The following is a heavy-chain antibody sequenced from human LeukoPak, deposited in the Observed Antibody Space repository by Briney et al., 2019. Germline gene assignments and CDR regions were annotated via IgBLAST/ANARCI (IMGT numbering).Heavy chain of an antibody. V-gene: IGHV3-23*01. Sequence: GGSLRLSCAASGFTFSSYAMTWVRQAPGKGLEWVSAIGNGGGSTYYADSVKGRFTISRDNSKNTLYLQMNSLRAEDTAVYYCAKDRSGSGSYYPDYWGQGTLVTVSS. D-gene: IGHD3-10*01. CDR1: GFTFSSYA. J-gene: IGHJ4*02. CDR2: IGNGGGST. CDR3: AKDRSGSGSYYPDY.